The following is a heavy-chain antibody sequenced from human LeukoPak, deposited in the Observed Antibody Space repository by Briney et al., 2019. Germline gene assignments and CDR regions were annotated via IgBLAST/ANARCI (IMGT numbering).Heavy chain of an antibody. J-gene: IGHJ4*02. D-gene: IGHD1-26*01. Sequence: PSETLSLTCTVSGGSISSYYWGWIRQPPGKGLEWIGSIYYSGSTYYNPSLKSRVTISVDTSKNQFSLKLSSVTAADTAVYYCASLVGATTRGRFDYWGQGTLVTVSS. CDR2: IYYSGST. V-gene: IGHV4-39*01. CDR1: GGSISSYY. CDR3: ASLVGATTRGRFDY.